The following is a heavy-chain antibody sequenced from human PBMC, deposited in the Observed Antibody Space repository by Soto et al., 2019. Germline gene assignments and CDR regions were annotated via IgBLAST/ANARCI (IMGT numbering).Heavy chain of an antibody. CDR2: IYYSGSP. Sequence: ASETLSLTCTVSGGSISSSSYYWGCIRQPPGKGLEWIGTIYYSGSPYYNPSLKSRVSISVDTSKTQFSLKLSSVTAADTAVYYCARGMYSSSWYAFDYWGQGTLVTVS. V-gene: IGHV4-39*01. CDR3: ARGMYSSSWYAFDY. J-gene: IGHJ4*02. D-gene: IGHD6-13*01. CDR1: GGSISSSSYY.